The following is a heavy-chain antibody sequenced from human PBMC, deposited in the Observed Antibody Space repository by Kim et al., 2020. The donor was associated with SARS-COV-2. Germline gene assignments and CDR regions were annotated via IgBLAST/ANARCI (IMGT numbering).Heavy chain of an antibody. D-gene: IGHD2-21*01. J-gene: IGHJ6*02. CDR1: GFTFSSYA. CDR2: ISGSGGST. Sequence: GGSLRLSCAASGFTFSSYAMSWVRQAPGKGLEWVSGISGSGGSTYYADSVKGRFTISRDNSKNTLYLLMNSLRAEDTAVYYCAKDQAVIALYYGMDVWGQGTTVTVSS. CDR3: AKDQAVIALYYGMDV. V-gene: IGHV3-23*01.